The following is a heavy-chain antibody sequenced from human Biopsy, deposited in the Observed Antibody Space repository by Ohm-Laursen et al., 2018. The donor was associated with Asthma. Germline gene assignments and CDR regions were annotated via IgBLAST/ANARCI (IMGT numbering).Heavy chain of an antibody. CDR3: ALSQDSGFDDHSPSWFGP. V-gene: IGHV2-5*02. J-gene: IGHJ5*02. CDR1: GFSLRTPGVG. D-gene: IGHD3-9*01. CDR2: IYWDDYN. Sequence: TQTLTLTGSFSGFSLRTPGVGVGWIRQSPGKALEWLALIYWDDYNLFRPSLKRRLTITKAPSKNQVVLTMTKMDPVESGTYYCALSQDSGFDDHSPSWFGPWGQGTLVTVSS.